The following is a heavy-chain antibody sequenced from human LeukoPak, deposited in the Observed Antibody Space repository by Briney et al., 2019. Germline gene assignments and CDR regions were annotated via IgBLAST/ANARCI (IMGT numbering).Heavy chain of an antibody. D-gene: IGHD2-2*01. CDR3: ARDRGDIVVVPAASWFDP. J-gene: IGHJ5*02. CDR1: GGSISSSSYY. CDR2: IYYSGST. V-gene: IGHV4-39*07. Sequence: SETLSLTCTVSGGSISSSSYYWGWIRQPPGKGLEWIGSIYYSGSTYYNPSLKSRVTISVDTSKNQFSLKLSSVTAADTAVYYCARDRGDIVVVPAASWFDPWGQGTLVTVSS.